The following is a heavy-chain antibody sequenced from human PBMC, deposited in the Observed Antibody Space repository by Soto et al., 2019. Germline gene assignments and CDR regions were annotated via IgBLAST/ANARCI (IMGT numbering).Heavy chain of an antibody. J-gene: IGHJ6*02. CDR2: INPNSGGT. CDR1: GYTFTGYY. Sequence: ASVKVSCKASGYTFTGYYMHWVRQAPGQGLEWMGWINPNSGGTNYAQKFQGWVTMTRDTSISTAYMELSRLRSDDTAVYYCARSVVYYGDEYYYGMDVWGQGTTVTVSS. CDR3: ARSVVYYGDEYYYGMDV. V-gene: IGHV1-2*04. D-gene: IGHD4-17*01.